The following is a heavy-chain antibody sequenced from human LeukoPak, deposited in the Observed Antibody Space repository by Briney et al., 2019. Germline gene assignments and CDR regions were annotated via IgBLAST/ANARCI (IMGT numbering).Heavy chain of an antibody. D-gene: IGHD6-6*01. Sequence: GGSLRLSCAASGFTFRSYAMSWVRQAPGKGLEWVLAISGSGTSTYYADSVKGRFTISRDNAKNTLYLQMNNLRAEDTAMYYCARDQRVTGRPDIDYWGQGTLVIVSS. CDR2: ISGSGTST. CDR1: GFTFRSYA. V-gene: IGHV3-23*01. J-gene: IGHJ4*02. CDR3: ARDQRVTGRPDIDY.